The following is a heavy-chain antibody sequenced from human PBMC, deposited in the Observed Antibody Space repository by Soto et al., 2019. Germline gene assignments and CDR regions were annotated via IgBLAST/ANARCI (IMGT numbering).Heavy chain of an antibody. D-gene: IGHD3-10*01. J-gene: IGHJ6*03. V-gene: IGHV3-7*01. Sequence: EVQLVESGGGLVQPGGSLRLSCAASGFSFSDFWMSWVRQGKGKGLEWLANTNQDGSEKYYVDSVKGRFISSRDNAKNSLFLQMNSLRAEDRAVYFCTKDKITGRDYDMDVWGKGMTDTVSS. CDR1: GFSFSDFW. CDR2: TNQDGSEK. CDR3: TKDKITGRDYDMDV.